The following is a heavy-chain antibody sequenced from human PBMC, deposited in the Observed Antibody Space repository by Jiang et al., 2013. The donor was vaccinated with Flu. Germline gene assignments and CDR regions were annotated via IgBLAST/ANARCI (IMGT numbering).Heavy chain of an antibody. CDR2: IYHRGNT. CDR1: DFSVISEYY. CDR3: ARAHTGGYSGYALD. Sequence: LLKPSETLTLTCAVSDFSVISEYYWAWIRQAPGKGLEWIASIYHRGNTYYNPSLKSRLTISLDTSKNQFSLKLNSVTAADTAMYYCARAHTGGYSGYALDWGQGTLVTVSS. J-gene: IGHJ4*02. V-gene: IGHV4-38-2*01. D-gene: IGHD5-12*01.